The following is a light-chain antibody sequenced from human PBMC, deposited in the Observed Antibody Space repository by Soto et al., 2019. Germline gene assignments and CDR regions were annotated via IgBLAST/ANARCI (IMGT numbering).Light chain of an antibody. J-gene: IGLJ7*01. Sequence: QTVVTPEPSFSVSPGGTVTLTCGLSSGSVSTSYYPSWYQQTPGQAPRTLIYSTNFRSSGVPDRFSGSILGNKAALTITGAQADDESDYYCVLYMGGGISVFGGGTQLTVL. V-gene: IGLV8-61*01. CDR3: VLYMGGGISV. CDR2: STN. CDR1: SGSVSTSYY.